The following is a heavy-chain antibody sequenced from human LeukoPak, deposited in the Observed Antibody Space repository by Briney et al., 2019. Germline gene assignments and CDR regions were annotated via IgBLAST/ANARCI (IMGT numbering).Heavy chain of an antibody. CDR1: GFTFSSYG. D-gene: IGHD3-22*01. CDR3: ASGSSGYPPY. J-gene: IGHJ4*02. V-gene: IGHV3-33*01. CDR2: IWYDGSNK. Sequence: SGGSLKLSCAASGFTFSSYGMHWVRQAPGKGLEWVAVIWYDGSNKYYADSVKGRFTISRDNAKNTLYLQMNSLRAEDTAVYYCASGSSGYPPYWGQGTLVTVSS.